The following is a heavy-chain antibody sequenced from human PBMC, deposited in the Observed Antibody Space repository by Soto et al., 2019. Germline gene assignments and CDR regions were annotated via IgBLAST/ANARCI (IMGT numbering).Heavy chain of an antibody. J-gene: IGHJ4*02. CDR2: TYYRSNWRH. CDR3: ARGVAGSGFDL. D-gene: IGHD6-19*01. CDR1: GDSVSSNTAA. V-gene: IGHV6-1*01. Sequence: SQTLSLTCAISGDSVSSNTAAWNWIRSSPSRGLEWLGRTYYRSNWRHDYAVSVRSRITVNPDTSKNHFSLQLNSVGPDDTAVYYCARGVAGSGFDLWGQGTLVTVSS.